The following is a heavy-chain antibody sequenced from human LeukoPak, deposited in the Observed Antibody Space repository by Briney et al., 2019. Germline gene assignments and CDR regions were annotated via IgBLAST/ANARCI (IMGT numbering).Heavy chain of an antibody. V-gene: IGHV4-31*03. CDR1: GGSISSGGYY. Sequence: TLSLTCTVSGGSISSGGYYWAWIRQHPGKGLEWIGHIYYSGSTFYNPSLKSRVIISVDTSKNQFSLKLGSVTAADTAVYYCARSRSGYYGDVDYWGQGALVTVSS. CDR2: IYYSGST. CDR3: ARSRSGYYGDVDY. J-gene: IGHJ4*02. D-gene: IGHD3-3*01.